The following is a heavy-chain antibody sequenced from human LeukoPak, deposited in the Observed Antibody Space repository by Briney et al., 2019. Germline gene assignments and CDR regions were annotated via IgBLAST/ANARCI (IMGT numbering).Heavy chain of an antibody. J-gene: IGHJ2*01. D-gene: IGHD2-15*01. CDR3: ARDYFSRAALLGYFDL. V-gene: IGHV3-21*01. CDR2: VSSTSSFI. CDR1: GFTVSNSY. Sequence: PGGSLRLSCAASGFTVSNSYVSWVRQAPGKGLEWVSCVSSTSSFIYYADSVKGRFTISRDNAKNSLYLQMNSLRAEDTAVYYCARDYFSRAALLGYFDLWGRGTLVTVSS.